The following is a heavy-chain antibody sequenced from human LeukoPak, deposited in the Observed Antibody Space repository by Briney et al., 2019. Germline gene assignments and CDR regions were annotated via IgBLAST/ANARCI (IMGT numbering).Heavy chain of an antibody. CDR2: IKQDGGEI. J-gene: IGHJ4*01. CDR3: ARDKIAGATVFDY. D-gene: IGHD1-26*01. Sequence: GRSLRLSCAASGFTFSSYAMHWVRQAPGERPEWVANIKQDGGEIYYVDSVKGRFTISRDNAKKSLYLEMNSLRAEDTAVYYCARDKIAGATVFDYWGQGTLVAVSS. CDR1: GFTFSSYA. V-gene: IGHV3-7*03.